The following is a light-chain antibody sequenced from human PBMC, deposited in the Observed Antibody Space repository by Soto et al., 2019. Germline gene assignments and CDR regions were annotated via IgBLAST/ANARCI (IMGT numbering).Light chain of an antibody. CDR3: SSNTSTSTLVV. CDR2: DVT. V-gene: IGLV2-14*01. CDR1: GSDIGGYNY. Sequence: QSALTQPASVSGSPGQSITISCTGTGSDIGGYNYVSWYQQSPGKAPKLMIYDVTNRPSGVSNRFSGSKSGNTASLTISGLQAEDEADYYCSSNTSTSTLVVFGGGTKLTVL. J-gene: IGLJ2*01.